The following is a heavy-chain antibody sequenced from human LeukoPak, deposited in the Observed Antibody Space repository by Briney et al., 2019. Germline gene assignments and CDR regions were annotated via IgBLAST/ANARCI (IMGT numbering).Heavy chain of an antibody. CDR3: ARRGRYCSGGSCYSGWFDP. V-gene: IGHV4-39*01. J-gene: IGHJ5*02. CDR2: IYYSGST. Sequence: SETLSLTCTVSGGSISSGSYYWGWIRQPPGKGLEWIGSIYYSGSTYYNPSLKSRVTISVDTSKNQFSLKLSSVTAADTAVYYCARRGRYCSGGSCYSGWFDPWGQGTLVTVSS. D-gene: IGHD2-15*01. CDR1: GGSISSGSYY.